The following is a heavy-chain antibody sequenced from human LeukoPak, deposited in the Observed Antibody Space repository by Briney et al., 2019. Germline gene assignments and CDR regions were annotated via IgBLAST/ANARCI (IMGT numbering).Heavy chain of an antibody. D-gene: IGHD3-9*01. V-gene: IGHV3-11*01. J-gene: IGHJ4*02. CDR2: LSNRAYST. CDR3: VRGKRRYDS. Sequence: GGSLNLSCAASGFNFRDYYMRWTGKAPGSGLVWVSYLSNRAYSTSDSVYVKGRFTISRYNAKISLYLQMNSLRVEAAAVYYCVRGKRRYDSWGQGTLVTVSS. CDR1: GFNFRDYY.